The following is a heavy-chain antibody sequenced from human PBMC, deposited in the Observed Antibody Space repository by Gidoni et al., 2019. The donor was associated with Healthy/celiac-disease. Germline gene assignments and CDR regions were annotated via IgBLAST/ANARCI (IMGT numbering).Heavy chain of an antibody. D-gene: IGHD2-15*01. J-gene: IGHJ4*02. CDR3: ARGPGYCSGGSCYSHDY. Sequence: QVQLQQWGAGLLKPSETLSLTCAVYGGSFSGYYWSWIRQPPGKGLEWIGEINHSGSTNYNPSLKSRVTISVDTSKNQFSLKLSSVTAADTAVYYCARGPGYCSGGSCYSHDYWGQGTLVTVSS. CDR2: INHSGST. V-gene: IGHV4-34*01. CDR1: GGSFSGYY.